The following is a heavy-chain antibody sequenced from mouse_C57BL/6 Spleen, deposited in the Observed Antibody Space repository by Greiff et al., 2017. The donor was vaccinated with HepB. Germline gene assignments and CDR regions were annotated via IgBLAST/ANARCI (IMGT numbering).Heavy chain of an antibody. D-gene: IGHD2-3*01. CDR3: ARDGYYDYAMDY. Sequence: EVQLVESGGGLVKPGGSLKLSCAASGFTFSDYGMNWVRQAPEKGLEWVAYISSGSSTIYYADTVKGRFTISRDNAKNTLFLQMTSLRSEDTAMYYCARDGYYDYAMDYWGQGTSVTVSS. V-gene: IGHV5-17*01. J-gene: IGHJ4*01. CDR2: ISSGSSTI. CDR1: GFTFSDYG.